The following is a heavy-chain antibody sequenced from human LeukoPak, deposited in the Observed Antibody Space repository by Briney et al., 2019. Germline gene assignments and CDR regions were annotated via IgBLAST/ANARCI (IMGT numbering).Heavy chain of an antibody. V-gene: IGHV1-2*02. CDR3: ARGAYYYDSSGYYPRNYYYYGMDV. CDR1: GYTFTGYY. Sequence: ASVKVSGKASGYTFTGYYMHWVRQAPGQGLEWMGWINPNSGGTNYAQKFQGRVTMTRDTSISTAYMELSRLRSDDTAVYYCARGAYYYDSSGYYPRNYYYYGMDVWGQGTTVTVSS. J-gene: IGHJ6*02. D-gene: IGHD3-22*01. CDR2: INPNSGGT.